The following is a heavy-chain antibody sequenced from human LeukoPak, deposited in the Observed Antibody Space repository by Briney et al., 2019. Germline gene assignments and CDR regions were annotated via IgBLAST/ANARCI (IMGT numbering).Heavy chain of an antibody. CDR2: IYSGGST. V-gene: IGHV3-53*01. D-gene: IGHD6-13*01. J-gene: IGHJ3*02. CDR3: AIGSSRPTVIGAFDI. CDR1: GFTVSSNY. Sequence: PGGSLRLSCAASGFTVSSNYMSWVRQAPGKGLEWVSVIYSGGSTCYADSVKGRFTISRDNSKNTLYLQMNSLRAEDTAVYYCAIGSSRPTVIGAFDIWGQGTMVTVSS.